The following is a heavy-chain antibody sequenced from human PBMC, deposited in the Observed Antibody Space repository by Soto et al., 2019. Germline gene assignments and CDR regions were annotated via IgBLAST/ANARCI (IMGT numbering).Heavy chain of an antibody. CDR1: GYTFTSYG. V-gene: IGHV1-18*01. J-gene: IGHJ4*02. CDR3: ARERVGCSGGSCYGIADY. Sequence: QVQLVQSGAEVKKPGASVKVSCKASGYTFTSYGISWVRQAPGQGLEWMGWISAYNGNTNYAQKLQGRVTMTTDTSTSTAYRELRSLRSEVTDVYYCARERVGCSGGSCYGIADYWGQGTLVTVSS. D-gene: IGHD2-15*01. CDR2: ISAYNGNT.